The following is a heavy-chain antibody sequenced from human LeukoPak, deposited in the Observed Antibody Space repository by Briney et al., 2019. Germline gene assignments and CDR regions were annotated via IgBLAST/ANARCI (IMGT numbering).Heavy chain of an antibody. Sequence: GASVKVSCKTSGYTFSTYGISWVRQAPGQGLEWMGWISAYNGNTNYAQKLQGRVTMTTDTSTSTAYMELRSLRSDDTAVYYCARDTYYYDSSGYHTLDYWGQGTLVTVSS. J-gene: IGHJ4*02. V-gene: IGHV1-18*01. D-gene: IGHD3-22*01. CDR1: GYTFSTYG. CDR3: ARDTYYYDSSGYHTLDY. CDR2: ISAYNGNT.